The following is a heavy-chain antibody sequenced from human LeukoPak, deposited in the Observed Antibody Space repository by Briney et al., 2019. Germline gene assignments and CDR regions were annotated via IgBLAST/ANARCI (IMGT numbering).Heavy chain of an antibody. CDR1: GFTFSSYS. Sequence: GGSLRLSCAASGFTFSSYSTNWVRQAPGKGMEWVSAISGSGGSTYYADSVKGRFTISRDNSKNTLYLQMNSLRAEDTAVYYCAKGPIKDFWSGYASFDYWGQGTLVTVSS. D-gene: IGHD3-3*01. CDR3: AKGPIKDFWSGYASFDY. V-gene: IGHV3-23*01. J-gene: IGHJ4*02. CDR2: ISGSGGST.